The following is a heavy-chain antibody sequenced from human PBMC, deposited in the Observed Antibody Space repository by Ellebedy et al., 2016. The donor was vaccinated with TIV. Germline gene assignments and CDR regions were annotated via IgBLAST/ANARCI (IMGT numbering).Heavy chain of an antibody. CDR3: ASPRGYSSA. V-gene: IGHV4-34*01. Sequence: MPSETLSLTCAVYGGSFSGYYWPWIRQPPGKGLEWIGEINHSGSTNYNPSLKSRVTISVDTSKNQFSLKLSSVTAADTAVYYCASPRGYSSAWGQGTLVTVSS. J-gene: IGHJ5*02. D-gene: IGHD6-19*01. CDR1: GGSFSGYY. CDR2: INHSGST.